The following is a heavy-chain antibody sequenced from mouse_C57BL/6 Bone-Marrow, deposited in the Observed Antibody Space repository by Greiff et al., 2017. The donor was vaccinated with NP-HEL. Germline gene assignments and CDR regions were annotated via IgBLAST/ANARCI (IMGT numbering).Heavy chain of an antibody. CDR2: IYPGGGYT. CDR3: AREVYDGYYYFDD. Sequence: VQGVESGAELVRPGTSVKMSCKASGYTFTNYWIGWAKQRPGHGLEWIGDIYPGGGYTNYNEKFKGKATLTADKSSSTAYMQFSSLTSEDSAIYYCAREVYDGYYYFDDWGQGTTLTVSS. J-gene: IGHJ2*01. CDR1: GYTFTNYW. D-gene: IGHD2-3*01. V-gene: IGHV1-63*01.